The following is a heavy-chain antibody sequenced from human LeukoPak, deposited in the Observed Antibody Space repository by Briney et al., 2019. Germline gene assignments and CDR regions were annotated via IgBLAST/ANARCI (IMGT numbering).Heavy chain of an antibody. J-gene: IGHJ6*02. Sequence: SETLSLTCAVYGGSFSGYYWSWIRQPPGKGLEWIGEINHSGSTNYNPSLKSRVTMSVDTSKNQFSLKVNSMTAADTAVYYCAKTREQWFRRYYYYGMDVWGQGTTVTVSS. CDR2: INHSGST. CDR1: GGSFSGYY. D-gene: IGHD5-18*01. CDR3: AKTREQWFRRYYYYGMDV. V-gene: IGHV4-34*01.